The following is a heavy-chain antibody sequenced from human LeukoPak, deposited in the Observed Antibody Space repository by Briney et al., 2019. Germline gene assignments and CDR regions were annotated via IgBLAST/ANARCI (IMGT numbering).Heavy chain of an antibody. CDR2: INPNSGGI. CDR3: GRVTFYAFDI. Sequence: GASVKVSCKASGYTFTGYYMHWVRQAPGQGLEWMGWINPNSGGINYAQKFQGRVTMTRDTSISTAYMELSRLRSEDTAVYYCGRVTFYAFDIWGQGTMVTVSS. CDR1: GYTFTGYY. D-gene: IGHD3-3*02. V-gene: IGHV1-2*02. J-gene: IGHJ3*02.